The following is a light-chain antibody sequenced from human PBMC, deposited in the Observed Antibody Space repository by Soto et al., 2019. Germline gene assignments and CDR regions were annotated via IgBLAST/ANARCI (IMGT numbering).Light chain of an antibody. CDR2: AAS. V-gene: IGKV3-20*01. J-gene: IGKJ1*01. Sequence: EIVLTQSPGTLSLSPGERATLSCRASQSVSSNYLAWYQQKPGQAPRLLIYAASSRATGIPDRFSGSGSGTDFTLTISRLQPEDCAVYFWQQYDNSQGTFGQGTRVEIK. CDR3: QQYDNSQGT. CDR1: QSVSSNY.